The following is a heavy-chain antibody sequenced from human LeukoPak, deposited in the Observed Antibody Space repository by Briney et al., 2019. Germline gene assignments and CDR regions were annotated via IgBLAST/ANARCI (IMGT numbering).Heavy chain of an antibody. J-gene: IGHJ3*02. CDR2: ISSSSSYI. D-gene: IGHD6-6*01. CDR1: AFTFSSYS. CDR3: ARERYSRSSYDAFDM. V-gene: IGHV3-21*01. Sequence: GGSLRLSCAASAFTFSSYSMNWVRQAPGKGLESVSSISSSSSYIYLADSVKGRFTISRDNAKNSLSLQMSSLRAEDTAVYYCARERYSRSSYDAFDMWGQGTMVTVSS.